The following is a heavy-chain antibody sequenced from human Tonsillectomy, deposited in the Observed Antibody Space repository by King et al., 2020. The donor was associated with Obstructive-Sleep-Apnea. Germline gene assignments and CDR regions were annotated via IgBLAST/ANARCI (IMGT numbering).Heavy chain of an antibody. Sequence: VQLVESGGGLVQPGRSLRLSCTASGFTFGDYAMSWFRQAPGQGLEWVGCIRRKGYGGTTEYAVSVKGRFTISRDDSKSIADLQMTSLKTEDTAVYYCTRDLGYYDTSGYLGFYWGQGTLVTVSS. CDR2: IRRKGYGGTT. V-gene: IGHV3-49*03. CDR3: TRDLGYYDTSGYLGFY. D-gene: IGHD3-22*01. CDR1: GFTFGDYA. J-gene: IGHJ4*02.